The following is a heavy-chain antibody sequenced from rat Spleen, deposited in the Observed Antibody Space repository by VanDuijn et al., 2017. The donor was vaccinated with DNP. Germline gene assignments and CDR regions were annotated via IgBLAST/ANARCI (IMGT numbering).Heavy chain of an antibody. CDR2: SSTGGGST. J-gene: IGHJ4*01. CDR1: GFSFNKYG. V-gene: IGHV5-25*01. CDR3: ARHNSGYFYVMDA. Sequence: EVKLVESGGGLVQPGSSLKLSCAASGFSFNKYGMAWVRQAPTKGLEWVAYSSTGGGSTDYRDSVKGRFTISRDNAKSTLYLQMDSLRSEDTATYYCARHNSGYFYVMDAWGQGASVTVSS. D-gene: IGHD4-3*01.